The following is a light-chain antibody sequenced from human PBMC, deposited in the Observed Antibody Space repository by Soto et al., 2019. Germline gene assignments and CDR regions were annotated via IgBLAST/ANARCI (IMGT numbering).Light chain of an antibody. Sequence: DIQMTQSPSSLSASVGDRVTITCRASQTISSSLNWYQQKPGKAPKLLIYAASSLQSGVPSRFSGSGSGTDFTLTISSLQPGDFATYYCQQSYSTPWTFGQGTKVEIK. CDR2: AAS. CDR1: QTISSS. J-gene: IGKJ1*01. V-gene: IGKV1-39*01. CDR3: QQSYSTPWT.